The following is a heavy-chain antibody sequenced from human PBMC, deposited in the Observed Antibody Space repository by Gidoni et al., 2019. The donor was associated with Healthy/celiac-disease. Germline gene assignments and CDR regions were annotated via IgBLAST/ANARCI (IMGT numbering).Heavy chain of an antibody. CDR1: GFTVSSNY. CDR3: ASKTYDFWSGYHWYFDL. Sequence: EVQLVESGGGLIQPGGSLRLSCAASGFTVSSNYMSWVRQAPGKGLEWVSVIYSGGSTYYADSVKGRFTISRDNSKNTLYLQMNSLRAEDTAVYYCASKTYDFWSGYHWYFDLWGRGTLVTVSS. CDR2: IYSGGST. V-gene: IGHV3-53*01. D-gene: IGHD3-3*01. J-gene: IGHJ2*01.